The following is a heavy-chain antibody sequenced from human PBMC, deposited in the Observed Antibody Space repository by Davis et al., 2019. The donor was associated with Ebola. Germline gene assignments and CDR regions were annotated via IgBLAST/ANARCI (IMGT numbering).Heavy chain of an antibody. CDR3: AKGRELHFDY. D-gene: IGHD1-26*01. Sequence: GESLKISCAASGFTFSSYGMHWVRQAPGKGLEWVAFIRYDGSNKYYADSVKGRFTISRDNSKNSLYLQMNSLRAEDTAVYYCAKGRELHFDYWGQGTLVTVSS. V-gene: IGHV3-30*02. CDR2: IRYDGSNK. CDR1: GFTFSSYG. J-gene: IGHJ4*02.